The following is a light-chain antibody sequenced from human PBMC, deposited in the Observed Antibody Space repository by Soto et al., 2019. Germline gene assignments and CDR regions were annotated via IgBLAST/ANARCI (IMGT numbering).Light chain of an antibody. Sequence: QSVLTQPPSASGSPGQSVTISCTGTSSDVGAYNYVSWYQHHPGKAPKLIIYEVSKRPSGVPDRFSASKSGNTASLTVSGLQAEDEADYYCSSHAGSHVIFGGGTKLTVL. CDR1: SSDVGAYNY. CDR3: SSHAGSHVI. CDR2: EVS. J-gene: IGLJ2*01. V-gene: IGLV2-8*01.